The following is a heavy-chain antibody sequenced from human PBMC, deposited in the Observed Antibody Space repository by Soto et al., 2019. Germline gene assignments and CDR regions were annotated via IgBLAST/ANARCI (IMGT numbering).Heavy chain of an antibody. D-gene: IGHD5-12*01. Sequence: GGSLRLSCAASGFTFSSYGMHWVRQAPGKGLEWVAVISYDGSNKYYADSVKGRFTISRDNSKNTLYLQMNSLRAEDTAVYYCAKDPWYSGYGGHGMDVWGQGTTVTVSS. CDR2: ISYDGSNK. CDR3: AKDPWYSGYGGHGMDV. CDR1: GFTFSSYG. V-gene: IGHV3-30*18. J-gene: IGHJ6*02.